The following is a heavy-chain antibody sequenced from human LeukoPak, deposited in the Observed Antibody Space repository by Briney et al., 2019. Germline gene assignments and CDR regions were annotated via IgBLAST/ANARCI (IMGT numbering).Heavy chain of an antibody. CDR3: ARGFLWFGESALDY. J-gene: IGHJ4*02. Sequence: GGSLRLSCAASGFTFSSYDMHWVRHATGKGLEWVSAIGTAGDTYYPGSVKGRFTISRENAKNSLYLQMNSLRAKDTAVYYCARGFLWFGESALDYWGQGTLVTVSS. CDR1: GFTFSSYD. V-gene: IGHV3-13*01. CDR2: IGTAGDT. D-gene: IGHD3-10*01.